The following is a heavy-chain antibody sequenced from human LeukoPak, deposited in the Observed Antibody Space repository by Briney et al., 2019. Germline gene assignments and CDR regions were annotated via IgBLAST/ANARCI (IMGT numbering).Heavy chain of an antibody. CDR1: GFTFSSYS. CDR2: ISSSSSYI. D-gene: IGHD5-18*01. Sequence: PGGSLRLSCAASGFTFSSYSMNWVRQAPGKGLEWVSSISSSSSYIYYADLVKGRFTISRDNAKNSLYLQMNSLRAEDTAVYYCARVWIQGFDYWGQGTLVTVSS. V-gene: IGHV3-21*01. J-gene: IGHJ4*02. CDR3: ARVWIQGFDY.